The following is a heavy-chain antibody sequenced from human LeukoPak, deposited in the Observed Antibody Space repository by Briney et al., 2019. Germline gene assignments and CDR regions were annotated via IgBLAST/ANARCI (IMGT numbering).Heavy chain of an antibody. CDR3: AKHGVSPDVFDV. V-gene: IGHV4-30-2*01. Sequence: SETLSLTCAVSGGSISSGSYSWSLIRQPPGKGLEWIGYMHHSGGTYYNPSLKSRVTISVDKSKNQFSLELSSVTAADTAVYYCAKHGVSPDVFDVWGQGTMVTVST. J-gene: IGHJ3*01. D-gene: IGHD2-8*01. CDR1: GGSISSGSYS. CDR2: MHHSGGT.